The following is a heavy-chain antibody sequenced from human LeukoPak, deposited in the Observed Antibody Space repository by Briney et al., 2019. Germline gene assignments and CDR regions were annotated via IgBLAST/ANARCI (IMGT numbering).Heavy chain of an antibody. CDR1: GFSFSDSS. D-gene: IGHD6-19*01. V-gene: IGHV3-48*04. Sequence: GGSLRLSCTASGFSFSDSSINWVRQAPGKGLEWLSYISSSSSTIYYADSVKGRFTISRDNAKNSLYLQMNSLRAEDTAVYYCARDSSGWYSYYYYGMDVWGQGTTVTVSS. J-gene: IGHJ6*02. CDR2: ISSSSSTI. CDR3: ARDSSGWYSYYYYGMDV.